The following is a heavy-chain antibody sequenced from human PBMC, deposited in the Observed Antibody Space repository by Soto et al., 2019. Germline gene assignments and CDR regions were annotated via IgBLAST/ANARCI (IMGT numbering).Heavy chain of an antibody. Sequence: SETLSLTXAVYGGSFSGYYWSWIRQPPGKGLEWIGEINHSGSTNYNPSLKSRVTISVDTSKNQFSLKLSSVTAADTAVYYCARARGYCSSTSCYYYYGMDAWGQGTTVTVSS. CDR3: ARARGYCSSTSCYYYYGMDA. CDR1: GGSFSGYY. D-gene: IGHD2-2*01. V-gene: IGHV4-34*01. J-gene: IGHJ6*02. CDR2: INHSGST.